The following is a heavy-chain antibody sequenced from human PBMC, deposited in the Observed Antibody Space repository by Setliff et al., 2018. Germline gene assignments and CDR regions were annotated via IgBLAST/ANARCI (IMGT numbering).Heavy chain of an antibody. CDR2: ISHSNTYI. J-gene: IGHJ6*03. D-gene: IGHD3-10*01. V-gene: IGHV3-21*04. CDR3: AREGRGVYYHYYYMDV. CDR1: GFVFSTYD. Sequence: PGGSLRLSCAASGFVFSTYDMNWVRQAPGKGLEWVSSISHSNTYIYYADSVKGRFTISRDNSKNTLYLQMNSLRAEDTAVYFCAREGRGVYYHYYYMDVWGKGTTVTVSS.